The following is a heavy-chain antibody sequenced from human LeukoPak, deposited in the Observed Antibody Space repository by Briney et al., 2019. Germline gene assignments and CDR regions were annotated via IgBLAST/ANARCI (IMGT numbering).Heavy chain of an antibody. CDR1: GFTFSSYA. Sequence: PGGSLRLSCAASGFTFSSYAMSWVRQAPGKGLEWVSAISGGGGSTYYADSVKGRFTISRDNSKNTLYLQMNSLRAEDTAVYYCAKYHNWNENYFDYWGQGTLVTVSS. V-gene: IGHV3-23*01. J-gene: IGHJ4*02. CDR2: ISGGGGST. D-gene: IGHD1-1*01. CDR3: AKYHNWNENYFDY.